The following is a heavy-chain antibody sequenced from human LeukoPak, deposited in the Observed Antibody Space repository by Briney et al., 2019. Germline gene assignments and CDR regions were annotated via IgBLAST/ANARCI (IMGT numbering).Heavy chain of an antibody. Sequence: ASVKVSCKASGYTFTSYDINWARQAPGQGLEWMGWISAYNGNTNYAQKLQGRVTMTTDTSTSTAYMELRSLRSDDTAVYYCARAITIFGVGAFDIWGQGTMVTVSS. V-gene: IGHV1-18*01. CDR2: ISAYNGNT. J-gene: IGHJ3*02. CDR1: GYTFTSYD. CDR3: ARAITIFGVGAFDI. D-gene: IGHD3-3*01.